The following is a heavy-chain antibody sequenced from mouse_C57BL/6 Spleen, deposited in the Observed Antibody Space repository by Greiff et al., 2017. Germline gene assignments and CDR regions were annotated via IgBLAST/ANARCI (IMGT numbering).Heavy chain of an antibody. J-gene: IGHJ2*01. V-gene: IGHV1-82*01. Sequence: QVQLKESGPELVKPGASVKISCKASGYAFSSSWMNWVKQRPGKGLEWIGRIYPGDGDTNYNGKFKGKATLTADKSSSTAYMQLSSLTSEDSAVYFCARRLLTGFFDYWGQGTTLTVSS. CDR3: ARRLLTGFFDY. CDR1: GYAFSSSW. D-gene: IGHD4-1*01. CDR2: IYPGDGDT.